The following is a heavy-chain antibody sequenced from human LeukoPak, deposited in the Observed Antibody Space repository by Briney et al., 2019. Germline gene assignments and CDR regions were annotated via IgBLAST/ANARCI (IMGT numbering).Heavy chain of an antibody. V-gene: IGHV3-23*01. CDR3: ARKDRAARSCFDY. D-gene: IGHD6-6*01. CDR2: ITSKGEGT. CDR1: GFTFSRYA. Sequence: GGSLRLSCAASGFTFSRYAMSWVRQAPGKGLEWVSSITSKGEGTWYTDSVKGRFTISRDNSKNTLSLLMTSLRAEDTAVYYCARKDRAARSCFDYWGQGTLVTVSS. J-gene: IGHJ4*02.